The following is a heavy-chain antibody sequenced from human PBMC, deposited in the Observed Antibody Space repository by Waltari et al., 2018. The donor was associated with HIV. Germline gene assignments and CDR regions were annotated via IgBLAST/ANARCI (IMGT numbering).Heavy chain of an antibody. V-gene: IGHV3-23*01. D-gene: IGHD2-8*01. CDR2: LSGSGSTA. CDR1: GFNFRNFA. CDR3: AKSMRDLRPSAF. J-gene: IGHJ3*01. Sequence: EVQLLESGGGLVQPGGSLRLSFQAYGFNFRNFAMSWVRQAPGKGPEWVSALSGSGSTAAYADYVKGRFTISRDFSNNTLFLQMNNLRAEDTAVYFCAKSMRDLRPSAF.